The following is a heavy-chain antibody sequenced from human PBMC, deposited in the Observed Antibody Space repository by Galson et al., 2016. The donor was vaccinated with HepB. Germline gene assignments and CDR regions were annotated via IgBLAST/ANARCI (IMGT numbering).Heavy chain of an antibody. CDR2: ISGSGGST. CDR1: GFTFSSYA. V-gene: IGHV3-23*01. CDR3: AIVRSSRIVVVPAAPFDY. Sequence: SLRLSCAASGFTFSSYAMSWVRQAPGKGLEWVSAISGSGGSTYYADSVKGRFTISRDNSKNTLYLQMNSLRAEDTAVYYCAIVRSSRIVVVPAAPFDYWGQGTLVTVSS. J-gene: IGHJ4*02. D-gene: IGHD2-2*01.